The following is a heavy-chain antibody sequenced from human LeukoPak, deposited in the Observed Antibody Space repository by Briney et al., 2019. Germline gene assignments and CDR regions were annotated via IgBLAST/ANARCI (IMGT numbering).Heavy chain of an antibody. CDR2: IWYDGSNK. J-gene: IGHJ4*02. CDR3: ARAELTGDGVDY. V-gene: IGHV3-33*01. D-gene: IGHD7-27*01. CDR1: GLTFSSYG. Sequence: PGRSLTLSCAASGLTFSSYGMHWVRQAPGKGLEWVAVIWYDGSNKYYADSVKGRFTISRDNSKNTLYLQMNSLRAEDTAVYYCARAELTGDGVDYWGQGTLVTVSS.